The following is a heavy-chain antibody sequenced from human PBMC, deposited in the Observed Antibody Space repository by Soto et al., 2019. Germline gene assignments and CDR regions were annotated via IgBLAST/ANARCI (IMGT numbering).Heavy chain of an antibody. CDR1: GGTFSSYA. CDR2: IVPIFGTA. J-gene: IGHJ4*02. Sequence: SVKVSCKASGGTFSSYAISWVRQAPGQGLEWMGGIVPIFGTANYAQKFQGRVTITADKSTSTAYMELSSLRSEDTAVYYCASRSSTAGTWYFDYWGQGTLVTVSS. V-gene: IGHV1-69*06. D-gene: IGHD6-13*01. CDR3: ASRSSTAGTWYFDY.